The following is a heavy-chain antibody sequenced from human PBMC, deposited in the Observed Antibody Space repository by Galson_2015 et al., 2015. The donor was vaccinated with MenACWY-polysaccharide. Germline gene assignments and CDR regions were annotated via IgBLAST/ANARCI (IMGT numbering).Heavy chain of an antibody. CDR1: GFTFSSYA. D-gene: IGHD6-13*01. CDR2: ISGSGGST. CDR3: AKDRYSSSWYFDY. V-gene: IGHV3-23*01. J-gene: IGHJ4*02. Sequence: SLRLSCAASGFTFSSYAMSWVRQVPGKGLEWVSGISGSGGSTYYADSVKGRFTTSRDNSKNMLYLQMNSLRAEDTAVYYCAKDRYSSSWYFDYGGQGTLVTVSS.